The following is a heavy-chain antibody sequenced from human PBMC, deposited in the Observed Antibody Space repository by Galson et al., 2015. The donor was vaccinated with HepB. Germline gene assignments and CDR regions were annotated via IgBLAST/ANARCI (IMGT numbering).Heavy chain of an antibody. J-gene: IGHJ4*02. Sequence: SLRLSCATSGFTFSSYGMHWVRQAPGKGLEWVAVISYDGSNKYYADSVKGRFTISRDNSKNTLYLQMNSLRAEDTAVHYCARGPEIFGVVIWDWGPYYFDYWGQGTLVTVSS. CDR3: ARGPEIFGVVIWDWGPYYFDY. V-gene: IGHV3-30*03. CDR1: GFTFSSYG. D-gene: IGHD3-3*01. CDR2: ISYDGSNK.